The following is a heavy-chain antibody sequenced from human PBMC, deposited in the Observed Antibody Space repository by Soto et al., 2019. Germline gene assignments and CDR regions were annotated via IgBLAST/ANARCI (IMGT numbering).Heavy chain of an antibody. CDR3: ASRRGHDLGYDSSGYLDAFDI. D-gene: IGHD3-22*01. CDR2: IIPILGIA. CDR1: GGTFSSYT. J-gene: IGHJ3*02. Sequence: ASVKVSCKASGGTFSSYTISWVRQAPGQGLEWMGRIIPILGIANYAQKFQGRVTITADKSTSTAYMELSSLRSEDTDVYYCASRRGHDLGYDSSGYLDAFDIWGQGTRVTVSS. V-gene: IGHV1-69*02.